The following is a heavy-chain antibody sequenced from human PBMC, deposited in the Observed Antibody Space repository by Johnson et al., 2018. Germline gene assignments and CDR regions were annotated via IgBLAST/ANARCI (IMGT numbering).Heavy chain of an antibody. Sequence: VQLQESGGGLVQPGGSLRLSCAASGFTFTDYWMHWVRQAPGKGLVWVSRLNSDGGGTIYADSVNGRVTLSRDNAKNTLYLQMNSLSAEDTAVYCWDRGGWDDAFDIWGQGTMVTVSS. D-gene: IGHD1-26*01. CDR3: DRGGWDDAFDI. CDR2: LNSDGGGT. J-gene: IGHJ3*02. V-gene: IGHV3-74*01. CDR1: GFTFTDYW.